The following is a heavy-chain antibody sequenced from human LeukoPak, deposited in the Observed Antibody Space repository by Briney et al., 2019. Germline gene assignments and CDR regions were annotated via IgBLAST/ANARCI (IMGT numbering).Heavy chain of an antibody. V-gene: IGHV3-64*01. J-gene: IGHJ3*02. CDR3: ARSLDYGDYVGAFDI. CDR1: GFTFSSYA. CDR2: ISSNGGST. Sequence: PGGSLRLSCAASGFTFSSYAMHWVRQAPGKGLEYVSAISSNGGSTYYANSVKGRFTISRDNSKNTLYLQMGSLRAEDMAVYYCARSLDYGDYVGAFDIWGQGTMVTVSS. D-gene: IGHD4-17*01.